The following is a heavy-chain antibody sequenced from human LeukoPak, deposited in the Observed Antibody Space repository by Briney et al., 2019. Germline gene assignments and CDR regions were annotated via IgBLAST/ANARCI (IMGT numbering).Heavy chain of an antibody. D-gene: IGHD2-15*01. CDR2: MNPNSGNT. CDR3: ARGLYCSGGSCYSAAFDI. Sequence: GASVKVSCTASGYTFTSYDINWVRQATGQGLEWMGWMNPNSGNTGYAQKFQGRVTMTRNTSISTAYMELSSLRSEDTAVYYCARGLYCSGGSCYSAAFDIWGQGTMVTVSS. J-gene: IGHJ3*02. CDR1: GYTFTSYD. V-gene: IGHV1-8*01.